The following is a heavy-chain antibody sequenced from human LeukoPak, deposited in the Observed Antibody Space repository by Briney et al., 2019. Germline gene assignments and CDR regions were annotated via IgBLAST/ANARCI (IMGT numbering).Heavy chain of an antibody. J-gene: IGHJ4*02. CDR3: ARVGSSSGYYLELDY. D-gene: IGHD3-22*01. CDR2: MNPKTGNT. CDR1: GYTFITYD. Sequence: ASVKVSCKASGYTFITYDINWVRQATGQGLEWMGWMNPKTGNTGYAQNFQGRVTMTTDTSTSTAYMELRSLRSDDTAVYYCARVGSSSGYYLELDYWGQGTLVTVSS. V-gene: IGHV1-8*01.